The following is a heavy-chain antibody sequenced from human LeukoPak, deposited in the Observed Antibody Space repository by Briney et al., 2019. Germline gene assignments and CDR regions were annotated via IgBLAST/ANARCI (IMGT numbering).Heavy chain of an antibody. Sequence: GSLRLSCAASGFPFRTYSMHWVRQAPGKGLEWVSYISSSSSLIFYADSVKGRFTISRDNTKNSLYLQMNSLRVEDTAVYYCARDVGIPYGSGFDYWGQGTLVTVSS. D-gene: IGHD3-10*01. V-gene: IGHV3-48*04. J-gene: IGHJ4*02. CDR1: GFPFRTYS. CDR3: ARDVGIPYGSGFDY. CDR2: ISSSSSLI.